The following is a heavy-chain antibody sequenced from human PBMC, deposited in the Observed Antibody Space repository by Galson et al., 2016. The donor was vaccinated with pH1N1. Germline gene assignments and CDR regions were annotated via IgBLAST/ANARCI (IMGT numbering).Heavy chain of an antibody. CDR2: IFWNDDR. CDR1: GFSLSTSAVG. D-gene: IGHD4-17*01. Sequence: PALVKPTQTLRLTCTLSGFSLSTSAVGVGWIRQPPGKALEWLALIFWNDDRYYRPSLKNRLTITKGTSENLVVLTMTNMDPVDTATYYCAHREYGDFVGSFDHWGQGALVTVFS. CDR3: AHREYGDFVGSFDH. V-gene: IGHV2-5*01. J-gene: IGHJ4*02.